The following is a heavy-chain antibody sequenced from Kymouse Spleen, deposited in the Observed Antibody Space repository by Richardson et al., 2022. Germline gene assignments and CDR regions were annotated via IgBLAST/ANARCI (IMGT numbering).Heavy chain of an antibody. CDR1: GGSISSSSYY. CDR2: IYYSGST. CDR3: ARLLEWLLYFDY. V-gene: IGHV4-39*01. Sequence: QLQLQESGPGLVKPSETLSLTCTVSGGSISSSSYYWGWIRQPPGKGLEWIGSIYYSGSTYYNPSLKSRVTISVDTSKNQFSLKLSSVTAADTAVYYCARLLEWLLYFDYWGQGTLVTVSS. J-gene: IGHJ4*02. D-gene: IGHD3-3*01.